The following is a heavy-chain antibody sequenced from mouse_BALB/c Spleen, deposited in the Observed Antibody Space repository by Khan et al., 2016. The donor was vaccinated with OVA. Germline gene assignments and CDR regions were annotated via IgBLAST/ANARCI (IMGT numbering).Heavy chain of an antibody. D-gene: IGHD2-1*01. Sequence: QMQLQQSGAELVKPGASVKLSCKTSGYTFTTYWMHWVKQRPGQGLEWIGEINPSNGRTNYNEKFKIKATLTVDKSSSTAYIQLNSLTSEDSAVYYCARLYYSWLADWGQGTLVSVSA. CDR2: INPSNGRT. CDR1: GYTFTTYW. V-gene: IGHV1S81*02. CDR3: ARLYYSWLAD. J-gene: IGHJ3*01.